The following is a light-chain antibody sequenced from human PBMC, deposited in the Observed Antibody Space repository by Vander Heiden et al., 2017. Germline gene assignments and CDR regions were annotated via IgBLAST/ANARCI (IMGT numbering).Light chain of an antibody. V-gene: IGLV3-27*01. Sequence: SYELTQPSSVSVSPGQTARNTCSGDVLAKKKYARWFQQKPGQAPVLVIYKDSERPSGIPERFSGSSSGTTVTLTISGAQVEDEADYYCYSAADNNLGVFGTGTKVTVL. CDR2: KDS. J-gene: IGLJ1*01. CDR1: VLAKKKY. CDR3: YSAADNNLGV.